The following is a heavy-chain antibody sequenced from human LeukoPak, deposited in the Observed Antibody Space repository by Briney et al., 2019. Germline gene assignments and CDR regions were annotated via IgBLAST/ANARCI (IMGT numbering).Heavy chain of an antibody. V-gene: IGHV3-23*01. Sequence: GGSLRLSRAASGFTLSSYAMIWVRQAPGKGLEWVSAISGSGGSTYYTDSAKGRFPISRDNSKHTLYLRVNRMRGEETAVYYCAKDLTDYYDSSGYNWSQGAFHNWGQGTMVTVSS. CDR1: GFTLSSYA. D-gene: IGHD3-22*01. J-gene: IGHJ3*02. CDR3: AKDLTDYYDSSGYNWSQGAFHN. CDR2: ISGSGGST.